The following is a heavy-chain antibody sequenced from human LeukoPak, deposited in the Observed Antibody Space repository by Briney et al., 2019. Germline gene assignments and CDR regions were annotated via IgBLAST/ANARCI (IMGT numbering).Heavy chain of an antibody. J-gene: IGHJ6*02. CDR1: GFTFSSYG. D-gene: IGHD2-2*01. CDR2: IWYDRSNK. V-gene: IGHV3-33*01. Sequence: LPGGSLRLSCAASGFTFSSYGMHWVRQAPGKGLEWVAVIWYDRSNKYYADSVKGRITISRDNSKNTLYLQMNSLRAEDTAVYYCARSTYYYGMDVWGQGTTVTVSS. CDR3: ARSTYYYGMDV.